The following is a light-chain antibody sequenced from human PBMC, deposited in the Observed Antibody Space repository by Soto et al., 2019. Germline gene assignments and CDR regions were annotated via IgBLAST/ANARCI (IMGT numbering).Light chain of an antibody. Sequence: SQSSSDRLAWYQHKPGEAPKVLIFDASRLEAGVPSRFSGSGSGTEFSLTISSLQPDDLGTYYCQHYGYVWTFGQGTKVDIK. CDR1: QSSSDR. J-gene: IGKJ1*01. V-gene: IGKV1-5*01. CDR3: QHYGYVWT. CDR2: DAS.